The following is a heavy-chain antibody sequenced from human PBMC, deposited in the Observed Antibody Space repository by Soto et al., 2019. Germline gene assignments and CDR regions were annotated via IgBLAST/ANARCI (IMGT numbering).Heavy chain of an antibody. CDR2: TVYTGNT. D-gene: IGHD1-26*01. V-gene: IGHV4-59*01. J-gene: IGHJ5*02. CDR3: ARAIHAGFTHYFDP. CDR1: GGSITSYP. Sequence: SETLSLPCVLSGGSITSYPWSWIRQFPGYGLEWIAYTVYTGNTNYNPSLKSRATISMDTSKNQLSLKLTSMNAADTAVYYCARAIHAGFTHYFDPCGQGSLVTVSS.